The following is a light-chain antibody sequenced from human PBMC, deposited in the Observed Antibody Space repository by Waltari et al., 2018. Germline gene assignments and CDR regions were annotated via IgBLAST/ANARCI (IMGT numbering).Light chain of an antibody. CDR2: KAS. CDR1: QSISSW. Sequence: DIQMTQSPSTLSASVGDTVTLTCRASQSISSWLAWYQQKPGKAPKLLIYKASSLESGVPSRFSGSGSGTEFTLTISSLQPDDFATYYCQQYNSYSVTFGQGTKVEIK. J-gene: IGKJ1*01. V-gene: IGKV1-5*03. CDR3: QQYNSYSVT.